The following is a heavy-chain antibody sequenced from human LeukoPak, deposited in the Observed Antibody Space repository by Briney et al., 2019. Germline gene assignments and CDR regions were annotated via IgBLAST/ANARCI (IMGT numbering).Heavy chain of an antibody. J-gene: IGHJ5*02. CDR3: ARAHHQGYGDYVVDP. V-gene: IGHV1-2*02. D-gene: IGHD4-17*01. CDR1: GYTFTGYY. CDR2: INPNSGGT. Sequence: ASVKVSCKASGYTFTGYYMHWVRQAPGQGLEWMGWINPNSGGTNYAQKFQGRVTMTRDTSISTAYMELSRLRSDDTAVYYCARAHHQGYGDYVVDPWGQGTLVTVSS.